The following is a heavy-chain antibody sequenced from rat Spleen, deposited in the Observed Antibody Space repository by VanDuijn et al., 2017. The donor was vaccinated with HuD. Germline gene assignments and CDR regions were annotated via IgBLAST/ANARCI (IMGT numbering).Heavy chain of an antibody. D-gene: IGHD1-2*01. J-gene: IGHJ3*01. CDR3: TRHFSPADYYSSFPVLY. V-gene: IGHV5-29*01. CDR1: GFTFSDYY. Sequence: EVQLVESDGGLVQPGRSLKLSCAASGFTFSDYYMAWVRQAPTKGLEWVATISYDGSSTYYRDSVKGRFTISRDNAKSTLYLQMDSLRSEDPATYYCTRHFSPADYYSSFPVLYWGQGTLVTVSS. CDR2: ISYDGSST.